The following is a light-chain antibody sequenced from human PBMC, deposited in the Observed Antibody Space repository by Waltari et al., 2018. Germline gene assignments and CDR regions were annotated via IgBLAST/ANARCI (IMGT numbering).Light chain of an antibody. Sequence: SYVLTQPPSVSVAPGQTARISCHGNNIGSKKVHRYQQKPGQAPVLVVYDDGDRPSGIPERFSGSNSGNTATLTISRVDAGDEADYYCQVWDSGSDHYVFGTVTKVTVL. CDR3: QVWDSGSDHYV. CDR2: DDG. CDR1: NIGSKK. V-gene: IGLV3-21*02. J-gene: IGLJ1*01.